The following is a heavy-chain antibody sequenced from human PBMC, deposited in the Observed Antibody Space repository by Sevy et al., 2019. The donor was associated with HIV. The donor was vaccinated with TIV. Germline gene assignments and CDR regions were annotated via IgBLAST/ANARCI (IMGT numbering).Heavy chain of an antibody. D-gene: IGHD3-22*01. CDR3: VKDVAYDNTYLDY. CDR1: GFTFTSYA. CDR2: VSESGGST. Sequence: GESLKISCAGSGFTFTSYAINWVRQAPGKGLEWVSGVSESGGSTYYADSVKGRFSISRDNSSKTLYLQINTLRAEDTAVYYCVKDVAYDNTYLDYWGQGTLVTVSS. J-gene: IGHJ4*02. V-gene: IGHV3-23*01.